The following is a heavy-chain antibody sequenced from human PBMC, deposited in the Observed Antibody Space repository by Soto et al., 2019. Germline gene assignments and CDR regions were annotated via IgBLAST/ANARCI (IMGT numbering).Heavy chain of an antibody. Sequence: QVQLVQSGAEVKKPGSSVKVSCKASGGTFSSYTISWVRQAPGQGLEWMGRIIPILGIANYAQTFQGRVKLTAHKPAGKRYLEWSTRRSEDPAVYYWASGAVAGEEAFDWGGQGKMVAVSS. CDR1: GGTFSSYT. J-gene: IGHJ3*01. V-gene: IGHV1-69*02. CDR3: ASGAVAGEEAFDW. CDR2: IIPILGIA. D-gene: IGHD6-19*01.